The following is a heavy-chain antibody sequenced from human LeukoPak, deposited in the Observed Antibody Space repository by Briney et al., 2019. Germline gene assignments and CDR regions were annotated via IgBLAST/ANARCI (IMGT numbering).Heavy chain of an antibody. Sequence: GGSLRLSCAASGFTFSNFAMGWVRQAPGKGLEWVSYISSSSSTIYYADSVKGRFTISRDNAKNSLYLQMNSLRDEDTAVYYCARVTYYYDSSGYYQVIDYWGQGTLVTVSS. CDR3: ARVTYYYDSSGYYQVIDY. CDR1: GFTFSNFA. CDR2: ISSSSSTI. J-gene: IGHJ4*02. V-gene: IGHV3-48*02. D-gene: IGHD3-22*01.